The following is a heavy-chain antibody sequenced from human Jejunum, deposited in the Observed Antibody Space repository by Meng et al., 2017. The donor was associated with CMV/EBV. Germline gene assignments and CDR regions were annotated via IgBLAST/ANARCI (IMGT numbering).Heavy chain of an antibody. V-gene: IGHV3-7*01. CDR1: GFTLSSYW. Sequence: RLSCAASGFTLSSYWMSWVRQAPGKGLEWVANIKQDGSEKNYVDSVKGRFTISRDNAKNSLYLQMNSLRAEDTAVYYCARGITTDYWGQGTLVTVSS. D-gene: IGHD5-24*01. CDR2: IKQDGSEK. CDR3: ARGITTDY. J-gene: IGHJ4*02.